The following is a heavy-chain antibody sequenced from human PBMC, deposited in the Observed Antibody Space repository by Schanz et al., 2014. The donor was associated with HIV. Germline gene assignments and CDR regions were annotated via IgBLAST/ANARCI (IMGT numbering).Heavy chain of an antibody. D-gene: IGHD2-21*02. CDR3: ARGDFGGNSVDF. Sequence: WTWIRQFPGVGLEWIGKIRHTGGTNYNPSLKSRVTMSVDTSKNQFSLKLTSVTAADTAIYFCARGDFGGNSVDFWGRGTLVTVSS. CDR2: IRHTGGT. J-gene: IGHJ4*02. V-gene: IGHV4-34*01.